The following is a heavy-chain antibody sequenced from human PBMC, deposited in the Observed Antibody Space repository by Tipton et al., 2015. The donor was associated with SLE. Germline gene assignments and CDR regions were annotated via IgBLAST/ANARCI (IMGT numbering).Heavy chain of an antibody. CDR2: LKSKVSGGTT. J-gene: IGHJ4*02. D-gene: IGHD3-22*01. CDR1: GFTFIHAW. CDR3: GIDDYYDTSGTYYGYFDD. V-gene: IGHV3-15*01. Sequence: SLRLSCAASGFTFIHAWMSWVRQAPGKVLEWVGRLKSKVSGGTTDYAAPVKGSFTISRDDSKNTLYLQMNSLKTEVTGVYYCGIDDYYDTSGTYYGYFDDWGRETLVNVSS.